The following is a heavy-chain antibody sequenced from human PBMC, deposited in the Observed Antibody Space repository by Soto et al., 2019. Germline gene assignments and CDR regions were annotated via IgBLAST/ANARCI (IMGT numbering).Heavy chain of an antibody. J-gene: IGHJ3*02. D-gene: IGHD3-3*01. CDR1: GFTFSSYS. CDR3: ARDTVRFLGWSNTITDAFDI. CDR2: ISSSSSYI. Sequence: GGSLRLSCAASGFTFSSYSMNWVRQAPGKGLEWVSSISSSSSYIYYADSVKGRFTISRDNAKNSLYLQMNSLRAEDTAVYYCARDTVRFLGWSNTITDAFDIWGQGTMVTVSS. V-gene: IGHV3-21*01.